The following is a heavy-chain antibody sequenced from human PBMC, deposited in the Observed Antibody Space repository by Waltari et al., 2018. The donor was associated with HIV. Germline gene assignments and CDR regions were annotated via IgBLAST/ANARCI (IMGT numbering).Heavy chain of an antibody. V-gene: IGHV1-18*04. J-gene: IGHJ2*01. CDR3: ARGRLSMIRGVATPYWFFDL. CDR2: ISPHNGNT. D-gene: IGHD3-10*01. CDR1: TYTFLKYA. Sequence: QVQLVQSGGEVKKPGASLRVSCKAATYTFLKYALGWVRQAPGQGLEWKGWISPHNGNTNDAQKFQGRVSRTGDTSTSIAYLDLRRLKSDDTAVYFCARGRLSMIRGVATPYWFFDLWGRGTPVSVSS.